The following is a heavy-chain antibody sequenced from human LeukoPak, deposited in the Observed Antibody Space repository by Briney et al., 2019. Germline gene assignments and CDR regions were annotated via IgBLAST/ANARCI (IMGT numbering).Heavy chain of an antibody. J-gene: IGHJ6*03. Sequence: GGSLRLSCAASGFTFSSYGMHWVRQAPGKGLEWVAFIRYDGSNKYYADSVKGRFTISRDNSKNTLYLQMNSLRAEDTAVYYCAKDDLIWFGELTNYYYYMDVWGKGTTVTISS. CDR1: GFTFSSYG. V-gene: IGHV3-30*02. D-gene: IGHD3-10*01. CDR2: IRYDGSNK. CDR3: AKDDLIWFGELTNYYYYMDV.